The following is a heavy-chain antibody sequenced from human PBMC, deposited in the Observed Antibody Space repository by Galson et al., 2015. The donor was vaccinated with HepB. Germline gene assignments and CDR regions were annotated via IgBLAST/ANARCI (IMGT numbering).Heavy chain of an antibody. CDR2: ISGSGGST. CDR1: GFMFSSYW. Sequence: SLRLSCAVSGFMFSSYWMTWVRQAPGKGLEWVSAISGSGGSTYYADSVKGRFTISRDNSKNTLYLQMNSLRAEDTAVYYCAKRWSSSWYTGDAFDIWGQGTMVTVSS. D-gene: IGHD6-13*01. CDR3: AKRWSSSWYTGDAFDI. J-gene: IGHJ3*02. V-gene: IGHV3-23*01.